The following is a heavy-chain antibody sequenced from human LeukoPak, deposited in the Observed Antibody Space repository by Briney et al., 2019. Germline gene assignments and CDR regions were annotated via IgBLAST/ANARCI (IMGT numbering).Heavy chain of an antibody. CDR1: GYTFTSYG. CDR3: ARNGGYYGSGENAFDI. J-gene: IGHJ3*02. CDR2: ISAYNGNT. V-gene: IGHV1-18*01. D-gene: IGHD3-10*01. Sequence: GASVKVSCKASGYTFTSYGISWVRQAPGQGLEWMGWISAYNGNTNYAQKLQGRVTMTTDTSTSTAYMELRSLRSDDTAVYYCARNGGYYGSGENAFDIWGQGTMVTVSS.